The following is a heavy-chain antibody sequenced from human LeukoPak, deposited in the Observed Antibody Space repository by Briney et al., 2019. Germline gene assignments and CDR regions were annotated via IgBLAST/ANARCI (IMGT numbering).Heavy chain of an antibody. V-gene: IGHV3-7*01. CDR2: INLEGSQK. J-gene: IGHJ4*02. Sequence: GGSLRLSCAASGFTFFNYWMSWVRQAPGKGLEWVANINLEGSQKYYVDSLKGRFTISRDNANNSLYLQMNSLRAEDTAVYYCARGSNYGSGSYLFYFDYWGQGTLVTVSS. CDR3: ARGSNYGSGSYLFYFDY. CDR1: GFTFFNYW. D-gene: IGHD3-10*01.